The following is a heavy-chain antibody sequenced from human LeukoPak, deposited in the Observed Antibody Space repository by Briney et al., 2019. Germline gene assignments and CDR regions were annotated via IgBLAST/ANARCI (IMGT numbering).Heavy chain of an antibody. V-gene: IGHV3-66*01. CDR1: GFTVSSNY. CDR3: ARGAEYDSSGIFDY. Sequence: GGSLRLSCAASGFTVSSNYMSWVRQAPGKGLEWVSVIYSGGSTYYADSVKGRFTISRDNSKNTLYLQMNSLRAEDTAVYYCARGAEYDSSGIFDYWGQGTLVTVSS. D-gene: IGHD3-22*01. J-gene: IGHJ4*02. CDR2: IYSGGST.